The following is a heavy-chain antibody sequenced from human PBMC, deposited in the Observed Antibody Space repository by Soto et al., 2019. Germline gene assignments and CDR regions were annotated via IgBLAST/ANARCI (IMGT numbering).Heavy chain of an antibody. Sequence: GASVKVSCKASGYTFTSYGISWVRQAPGQGLEWMGWISAYNGNTNYAQKLQGRVTMTTDTSTSTAYMELRSLRSDDTAVYYCARDGLTVRGVIANQFYYYYYMDVWGKGTTVTV. D-gene: IGHD3-10*01. CDR2: ISAYNGNT. J-gene: IGHJ6*03. CDR1: GYTFTSYG. CDR3: ARDGLTVRGVIANQFYYYYYMDV. V-gene: IGHV1-18*01.